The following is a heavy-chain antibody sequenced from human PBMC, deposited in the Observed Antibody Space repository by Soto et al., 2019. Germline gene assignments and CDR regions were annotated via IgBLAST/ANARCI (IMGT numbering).Heavy chain of an antibody. Sequence: PSETLSLTCTVSGGSISSSSYYWGWIRQPPGKGLEWIGSIYYSGSTYYNPSLKSRVTISVDTSKNQFSLKLSSVTAADTAVYYCARASWYPGYGMEYGMDVWGQGTTVTVSS. V-gene: IGHV4-39*01. CDR3: ARASWYPGYGMEYGMDV. J-gene: IGHJ6*02. D-gene: IGHD3-9*01. CDR1: GGSISSSSYY. CDR2: IYYSGST.